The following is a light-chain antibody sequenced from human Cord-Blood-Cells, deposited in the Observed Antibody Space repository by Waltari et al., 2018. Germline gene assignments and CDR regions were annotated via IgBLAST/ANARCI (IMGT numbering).Light chain of an antibody. J-gene: IGKJ4*01. CDR1: QSVSSY. CDR2: DAS. Sequence: EIVLTQSPATLSLSPGERATLSCRASQSVSSYLAWYQQKPGQAPRLLIYDASNRATCIPARFSGSGSGTDFTLTISSLEPEDFAVYYCQQRSNWGFLTFGGGTKVEIK. CDR3: QQRSNWGFLT. V-gene: IGKV3-11*01.